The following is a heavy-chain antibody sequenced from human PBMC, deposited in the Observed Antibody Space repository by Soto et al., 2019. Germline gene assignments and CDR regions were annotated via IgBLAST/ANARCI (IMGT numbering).Heavy chain of an antibody. V-gene: IGHV2-5*02. CDR2: IYGDNDK. J-gene: IGHJ4*02. Sequence: QITLKESGPSPVKPTQTLTVTCTFSGFSLSNSGVGVAWIRQPPGKALEWLALIYGDNDKRYSPSLKTRLTVTKDPSKTQVVLTMTNTDPVDTATYYCAHCTLHAYGDYDPGTSHVFDSWGQGTLVTVSS. D-gene: IGHD4-17*01. CDR1: GFSLSNSGVG. CDR3: AHCTLHAYGDYDPGTSHVFDS.